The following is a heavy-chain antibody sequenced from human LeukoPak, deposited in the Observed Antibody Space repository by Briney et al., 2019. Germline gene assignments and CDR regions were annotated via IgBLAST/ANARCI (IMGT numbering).Heavy chain of an antibody. Sequence: GTSVKVSCTASGFTFSNSAIQWVRQARGQRLEWIGWIIVGSGRTHYAQNLQERITITRDMSTNTAYMERSSLRSDDTAVYYCAAELYSGSYGRCCSFAFWGQGSQVTVSS. J-gene: IGHJ4*02. CDR3: AAELYSGSYGRCCSFAF. CDR2: IIVGSGRT. V-gene: IGHV1-58*02. D-gene: IGHD1-26*01. CDR1: GFTFSNSA.